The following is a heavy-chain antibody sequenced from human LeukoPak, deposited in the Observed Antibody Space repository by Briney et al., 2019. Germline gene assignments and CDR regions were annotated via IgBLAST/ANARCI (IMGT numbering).Heavy chain of an antibody. V-gene: IGHV3-9*01. D-gene: IGHD5-18*01. CDR2: ISWNSGSI. CDR3: AKEGLGTAMVRGFIDY. J-gene: IGHJ4*02. Sequence: GGSLRLSYAASGFTFDDYAMHWVRQAPGKGLEWVSGISWNSGSIGYADSVKGRFTISRDNAKNSLYLQMNSLRAEDTALYYCAKEGLGTAMVRGFIDYWGQGTLVTVSS. CDR1: GFTFDDYA.